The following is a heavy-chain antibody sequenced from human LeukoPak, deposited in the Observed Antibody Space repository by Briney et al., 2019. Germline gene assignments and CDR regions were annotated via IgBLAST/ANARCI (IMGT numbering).Heavy chain of an antibody. D-gene: IGHD3-10*01. Sequence: PSETLSLTCTVSGGSISSGGYYWSWIRQHPGKGLEWIGYIYYSGSTYYNPSLKSRVTISVDTSKNQFSLKLSSVTAADTAVYYCARAHPITMVRGGSLEVHNWFDPWGQGTLVTVSS. CDR1: GGSISSGGYY. J-gene: IGHJ5*02. CDR2: IYYSGST. V-gene: IGHV4-31*03. CDR3: ARAHPITMVRGGSLEVHNWFDP.